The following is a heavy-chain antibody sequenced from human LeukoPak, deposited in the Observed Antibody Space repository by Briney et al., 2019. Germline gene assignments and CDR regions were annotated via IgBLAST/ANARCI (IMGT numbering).Heavy chain of an antibody. CDR3: WCRWDY. CDR2: INQDGSQK. D-gene: IGHD4-23*01. J-gene: IGHJ4*02. Sequence: GGSLRLSCAASGFTFGSCWMNWVRQTPGKGLEWVANINQDGSQKVYVDSVKGRFTISRDKANNSLYVQMNSLRAEDTAGDYCWCRWDYWRQGTLVTVSS. CDR1: GFTFGSCW. V-gene: IGHV3-7*01.